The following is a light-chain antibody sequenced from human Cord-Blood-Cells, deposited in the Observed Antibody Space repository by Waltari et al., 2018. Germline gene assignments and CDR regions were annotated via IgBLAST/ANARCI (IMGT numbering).Light chain of an antibody. V-gene: IGLV2-23*01. CDR1: SSDFGSYNL. CDR2: EGS. CDR3: CSYAGSSTWV. Sequence: QSALTQPASVSGSPGQSITISCTGTSSDFGSYNLVSWYQQHPGKAPKLVIYEGSKRPSGVSNRFSGSKSGNTASLTISGLQAEDEADYYCCSYAGSSTWVFGGGTKLTVL. J-gene: IGLJ3*02.